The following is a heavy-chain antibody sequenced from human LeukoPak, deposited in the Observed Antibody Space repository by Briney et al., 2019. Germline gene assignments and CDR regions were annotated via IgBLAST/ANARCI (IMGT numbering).Heavy chain of an antibody. Sequence: SETLSLTCTVSGGSISSGDYYWRWIRQPPGKGLEWIGYIYYSGSTYYNPSLKSRVTISVDTSKNQFSLKLSSVTAADTAVYYCARADRIATAYCSGGSCYSGWYFDYWGQGTLVTVSS. CDR1: GGSISSGDYY. CDR2: IYYSGST. V-gene: IGHV4-30-4*01. J-gene: IGHJ4*02. D-gene: IGHD2-15*01. CDR3: ARADRIATAYCSGGSCYSGWYFDY.